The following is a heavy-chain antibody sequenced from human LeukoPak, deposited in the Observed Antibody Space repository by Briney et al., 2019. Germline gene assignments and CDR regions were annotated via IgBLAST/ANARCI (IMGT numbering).Heavy chain of an antibody. V-gene: IGHV4-39*07. J-gene: IGHJ4*02. Sequence: PSETLSLTCTVSGGSISSYYWSWIRQPPGKGLEWIGSIYYSGSTYYNPSLKSRVTISVDTSKNQFSLKLSSVTAADTAVYYCARDILTDYWGQGTLVTVSS. CDR1: GGSISSYY. CDR2: IYYSGST. D-gene: IGHD3-9*01. CDR3: ARDILTDY.